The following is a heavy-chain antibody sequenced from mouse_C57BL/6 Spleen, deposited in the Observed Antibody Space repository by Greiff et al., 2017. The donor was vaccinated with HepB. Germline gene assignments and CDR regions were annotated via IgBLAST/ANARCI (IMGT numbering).Heavy chain of an antibody. Sequence: EVQLQQSGAELVRPGASVKLSCTASGFNIKDDYMHWVKQRPEQGLEWIGWIDPENGDTEYASKFQGKATITADTSSNTAYLQLSSLTSEDTAVYYCTPRKGVDYWGQGTTLTVSS. CDR3: TPRKGVDY. J-gene: IGHJ2*01. CDR1: GFNIKDDY. V-gene: IGHV14-4*01. CDR2: IDPENGDT.